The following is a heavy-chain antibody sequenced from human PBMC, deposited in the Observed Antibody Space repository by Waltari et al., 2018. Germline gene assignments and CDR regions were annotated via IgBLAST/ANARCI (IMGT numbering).Heavy chain of an antibody. Sequence: QVQLVQSGAEVKKPGSSVKVSCKASGGTFSSYAISWVRQTPGQGLEWMGGIIPIFGTANYAQKFQGRVTITADESTSTAYMELSSLRSEDTAVYYCARGAPNPNCGGDCYPKRGAFDIWGQGTMVTVSS. CDR1: GGTFSSYA. J-gene: IGHJ3*02. V-gene: IGHV1-69*13. CDR2: IIPIFGTA. CDR3: ARGAPNPNCGGDCYPKRGAFDI. D-gene: IGHD2-21*01.